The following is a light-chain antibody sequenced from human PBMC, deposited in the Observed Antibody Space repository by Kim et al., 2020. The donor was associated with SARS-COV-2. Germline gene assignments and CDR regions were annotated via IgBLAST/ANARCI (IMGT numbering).Light chain of an antibody. J-gene: IGLJ1*01. CDR2: EVS. CDR3: CSYADSNTYV. CDR1: SSDVGSYNL. V-gene: IGLV2-23*02. Sequence: LTQPASVSGSPGQSITISCTGTSSDVGSYNLVSWYQQHPGKAPKLMIYEVSKRPSGVSNRFSGSKSGNTASLTISGLQAEDEADYYCCSYADSNTYVFGTGTKVTVL.